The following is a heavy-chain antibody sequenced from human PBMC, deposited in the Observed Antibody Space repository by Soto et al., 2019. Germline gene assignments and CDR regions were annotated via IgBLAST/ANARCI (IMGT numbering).Heavy chain of an antibody. CDR3: VCHYYDSSGYYSGYYFDY. J-gene: IGHJ4*02. CDR1: GYTLTELS. Sequence: GASVKVSCKVSGYTLTELSMHWVRQAPGKGLEWMGGFDPEDGETIYAQKFQGRVTMTEDTSTDTAYMELSSLRSEDTAAYYCVCHYYDSSGYYSGYYFDYWGQGTLVTVSS. D-gene: IGHD3-22*01. V-gene: IGHV1-24*01. CDR2: FDPEDGET.